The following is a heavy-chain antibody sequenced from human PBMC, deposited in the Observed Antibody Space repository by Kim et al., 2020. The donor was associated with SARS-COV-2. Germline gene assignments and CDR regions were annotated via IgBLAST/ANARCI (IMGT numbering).Heavy chain of an antibody. D-gene: IGHD5-12*01. CDR1: GFTFSSYS. CDR2: ISSSSSYI. V-gene: IGHV3-21*01. J-gene: IGHJ6*02. CDR3: ARGNPGSGYDYDGLQSYYYYGMDV. Sequence: GGSLRLSCAASGFTFSSYSMNWVRQAPGKGLEWVSSISSSSSYIYYADSVKGRFTISRDNAKNSLYLQMNSLRAEDTAVYYCARGNPGSGYDYDGLQSYYYYGMDVWGQGTTVTVSS.